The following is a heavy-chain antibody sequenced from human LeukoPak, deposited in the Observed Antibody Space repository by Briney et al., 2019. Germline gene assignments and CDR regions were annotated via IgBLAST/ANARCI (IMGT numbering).Heavy chain of an antibody. Sequence: PSQTLSLTCTVSGGSISSGDYYWSWIRQPPGKGLEWIGYIYYSGSTYYNPSLKSRATISVDTSKNQFSLKLSSVTAADTAVYYCGYGSGSQNPYYFDYWGQGTLVTVSS. CDR1: GGSISSGDYY. D-gene: IGHD3-10*01. J-gene: IGHJ4*02. CDR3: GYGSGSQNPYYFDY. CDR2: IYYSGST. V-gene: IGHV4-30-4*01.